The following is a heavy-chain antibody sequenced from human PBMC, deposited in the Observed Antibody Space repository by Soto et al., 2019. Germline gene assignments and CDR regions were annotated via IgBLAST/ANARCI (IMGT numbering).Heavy chain of an antibody. Sequence: QVQLVQSGAEVKKPGSSVKVSCNASGGTFSSYTISWVRQAPGQGLEWMGRIIPILGIANYAQKFQGRVTITADKSTSTAYMELSSLRSEDTAVYYCARHGGYSGYDPHGYWGQGTLVTVSS. V-gene: IGHV1-69*02. CDR1: GGTFSSYT. D-gene: IGHD5-12*01. CDR2: IIPILGIA. J-gene: IGHJ4*02. CDR3: ARHGGYSGYDPHGY.